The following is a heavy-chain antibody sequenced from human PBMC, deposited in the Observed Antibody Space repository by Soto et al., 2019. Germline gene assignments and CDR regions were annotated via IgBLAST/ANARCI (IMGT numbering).Heavy chain of an antibody. J-gene: IGHJ4*02. CDR3: ERATVGYRLTCVSDY. Sequence: QVQLVQSGAEVKKPGASVKVSCKASGYTFTSYGISWVRQAPGQGLEWMGWISAYNGNTNYAQKLQARVTMTTDTSRSTAYMELRGLRSDDTAVYYCERATVGYRLTCVSDYWGQGTLVTVSS. D-gene: IGHD5-12*01. CDR1: GYTFTSYG. V-gene: IGHV1-18*01. CDR2: ISAYNGNT.